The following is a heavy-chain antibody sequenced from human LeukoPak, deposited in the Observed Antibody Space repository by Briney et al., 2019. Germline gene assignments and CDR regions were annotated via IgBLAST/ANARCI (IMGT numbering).Heavy chain of an antibody. D-gene: IGHD6-13*01. CDR1: GGSISSYY. Sequence: SETLSLTCTVSGGSISSYYWSWIRQPPGKGLEWIGYIYYSGSTNYNPSLKSRVTISVDTSKNQFSLKLSSVTAADTAVYYCAREQQLVLRVWGRGTLVTVSS. CDR3: AREQQLVLRV. J-gene: IGHJ4*02. V-gene: IGHV4-59*01. CDR2: IYYSGST.